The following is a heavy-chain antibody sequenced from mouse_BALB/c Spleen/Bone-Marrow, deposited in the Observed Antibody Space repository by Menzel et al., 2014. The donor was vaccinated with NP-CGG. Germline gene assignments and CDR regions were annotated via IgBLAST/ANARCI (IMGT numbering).Heavy chain of an antibody. CDR3: ARYGNYAVDY. CDR1: GFSLGSYG. D-gene: IGHD2-1*01. Sequence: VQLQQSGPGLVAPSQGLSITCTVSGFSLGSYGVHWVRQSPGKGLEWLVVIWSDGSTTYNSALKSRLSISKDNSKSQVFLKVNSLQTDDTAIYYCARYGNYAVDYWGQGTSVTVSS. V-gene: IGHV2-6*02. CDR2: IWSDGST. J-gene: IGHJ4*01.